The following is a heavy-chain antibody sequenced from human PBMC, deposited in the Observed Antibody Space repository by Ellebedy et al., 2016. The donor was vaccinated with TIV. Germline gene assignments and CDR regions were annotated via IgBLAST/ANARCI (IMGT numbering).Heavy chain of an antibody. D-gene: IGHD3-3*01. CDR3: ATREWQDPMDV. CDR1: GHTFTTYG. CDR2: INTGNGNT. J-gene: IGHJ6*02. Sequence: ASVKVSCXASGHTFTTYGIHWVRQAPGQSLEWMGWINTGNGNTKYSQKLQGRVTITRDTSASIAYMELSSLMSEDMAVYYCATREWQDPMDVWGQGTTVTVSS. V-gene: IGHV1-3*04.